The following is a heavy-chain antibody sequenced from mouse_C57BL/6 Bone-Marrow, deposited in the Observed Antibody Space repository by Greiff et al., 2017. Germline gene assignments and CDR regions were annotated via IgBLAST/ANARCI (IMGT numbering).Heavy chain of an antibody. V-gene: IGHV1-64*01. CDR1: GYTFTSYW. D-gene: IGHD1-1*01. Sequence: QVQLQQPGAELVKPGASVKLSCKASGYTFTSYWMHWVKQRPGQGLEWIGIIHPNSGSTNYNEKFKSKATLTVDKSSSTAYMKLSRLTSVDSAVYVCERGTLYYYGSSCYFDVWGTGTTVTVSS. CDR2: IHPNSGST. CDR3: ERGTLYYYGSSCYFDV. J-gene: IGHJ1*03.